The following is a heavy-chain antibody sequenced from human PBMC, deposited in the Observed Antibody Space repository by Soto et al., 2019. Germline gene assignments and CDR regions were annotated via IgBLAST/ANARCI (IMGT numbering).Heavy chain of an antibody. Sequence: PVESLKNSCKGSWYRFTSYWIGLVRQAPGKCLEWMGIIHPGDSDARYSPSFQGQVTISVDKSISTAYLHWNSLRASDTAMYYCATLKRGPYFFEYWGQGTRVTVSS. CDR3: ATLKRGPYFFEY. V-gene: IGHV5-51*01. D-gene: IGHD3-16*01. CDR2: IHPGDSDA. CDR1: WYRFTSYW. J-gene: IGHJ4*02.